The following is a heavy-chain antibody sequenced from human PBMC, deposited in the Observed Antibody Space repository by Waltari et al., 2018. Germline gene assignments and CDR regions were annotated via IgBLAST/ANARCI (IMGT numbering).Heavy chain of an antibody. CDR2: IYSRGAF. V-gene: IGHV4-61*02. Sequence: QVQLQESGPGLVKPTHTLSLTCTVSGEPISDDVSRWTYWTWIRPSAGKGLELIGRIYSRGAFDYNPSLRSLVTISLDTPQRHFTLKLTSVTAADTAVYYCANRGVGNYFKYFRLWSPGTLVTVSS. D-gene: IGHD1-7*01. J-gene: IGHJ1*01. CDR3: ANRGVGNYFKYFRL. CDR1: GEPISDDVSRWTY.